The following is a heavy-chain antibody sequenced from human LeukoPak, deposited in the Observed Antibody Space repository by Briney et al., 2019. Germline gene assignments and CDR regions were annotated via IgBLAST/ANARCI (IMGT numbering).Heavy chain of an antibody. Sequence: VASVKVSCKASGGTFSSYAISWVRQAPGQGLEWMGGIIPIFGTANYAQKFQGRVTITADKSTSTAYMELSSLRSEDTAVYYCAREVQHSSGWQYYYYYYMDVWGKGTTVTVSS. CDR1: GGTFSSYA. CDR3: AREVQHSSGWQYYYYYYMDV. V-gene: IGHV1-69*06. D-gene: IGHD6-19*01. CDR2: IIPIFGTA. J-gene: IGHJ6*03.